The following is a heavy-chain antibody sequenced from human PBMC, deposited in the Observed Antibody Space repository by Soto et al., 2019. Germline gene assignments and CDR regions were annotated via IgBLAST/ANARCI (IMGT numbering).Heavy chain of an antibody. D-gene: IGHD2-15*01. CDR1: GGSISSSNW. V-gene: IGHV4-4*02. Sequence: QVQLQESGPGLVKPSGTLSLTCAVSGGSISSSNWWSWVRQPPGKGLEWIGEMYHSGSTNHNPYLKSRVTISVDKLMNHFALNLSSVTAADTAVYYCARAHCSCGSCYSVQNWFDPWGQGTLVTVSS. J-gene: IGHJ5*02. CDR2: MYHSGST. CDR3: ARAHCSCGSCYSVQNWFDP.